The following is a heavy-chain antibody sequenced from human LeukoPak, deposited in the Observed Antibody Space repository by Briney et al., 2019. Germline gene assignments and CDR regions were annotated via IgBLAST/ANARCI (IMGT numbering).Heavy chain of an antibody. Sequence: GGSLRLSCAGSGFTFSDYYMTWIRQAPGKGLEWVSYISTSGSSIYYADSVKGRFTISRDNAKKSLYLQMNSPRAEDTAVYYCARVIWGRYYMDVWGKGTSVTFSS. J-gene: IGHJ6*03. CDR3: ARVIWGRYYMDV. CDR1: GFTFSDYY. CDR2: ISTSGSSI. V-gene: IGHV3-11*01. D-gene: IGHD3-16*01.